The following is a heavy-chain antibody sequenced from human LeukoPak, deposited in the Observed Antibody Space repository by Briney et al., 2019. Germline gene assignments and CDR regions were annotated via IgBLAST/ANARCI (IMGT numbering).Heavy chain of an antibody. Sequence: ASVKVSCKASGYTFTGYYMHWVRQAPGQGLEWMGWINPNSGGTNYAQKFQGRVTMTRDTSISTAYMELSRLRSDDTAVYYCARDGGYCSSTSCYEDYWGQGTLVTVSS. V-gene: IGHV1-2*02. D-gene: IGHD2-2*01. CDR3: ARDGGYCSSTSCYEDY. CDR1: GYTFTGYY. CDR2: INPNSGGT. J-gene: IGHJ4*02.